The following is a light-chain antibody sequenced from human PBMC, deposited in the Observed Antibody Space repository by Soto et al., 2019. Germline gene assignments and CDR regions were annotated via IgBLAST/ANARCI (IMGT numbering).Light chain of an antibody. CDR1: SSDVGGYSY. CDR3: SSFTSSGTRV. CDR2: EVT. V-gene: IGLV2-14*01. Sequence: QSAPTQPASVSGSPGQSITISCTGSSSDVGGYSYVSWYQQHPGKAPKVLIYEVTKRPSGVSDRFSGSKSGNTASLTISGLQVEDEADYYCSSFTSSGTRVFGTGNKVTVL. J-gene: IGLJ1*01.